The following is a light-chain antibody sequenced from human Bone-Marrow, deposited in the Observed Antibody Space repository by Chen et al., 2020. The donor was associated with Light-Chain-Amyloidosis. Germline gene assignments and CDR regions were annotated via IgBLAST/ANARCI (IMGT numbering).Light chain of an antibody. CDR3: QSYYISLVWV. J-gene: IGLJ3*02. CDR1: RSNIGAGYD. Sequence: QAALTQPPSVSGAPGQRVTISCLGSRSNIGAGYDVHWYQQLPGSAPKLLIYDNNNRPSGVPVRFSGSKSGTSASLAITGLQSEDESDYYCQSYYISLVWVFGGGTKLTVL. CDR2: DNN. V-gene: IGLV1-40*01.